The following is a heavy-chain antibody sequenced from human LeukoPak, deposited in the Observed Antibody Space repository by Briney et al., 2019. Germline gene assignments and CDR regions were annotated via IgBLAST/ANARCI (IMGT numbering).Heavy chain of an antibody. V-gene: IGHV6-1*01. Sequence: SQTLSLTCAISGDSVSSNSAAWNWIRQSPSRGLEWLGRTYYRSKWYNDYAVSVKSRITINPDTSKNQFSLKLSSVTAADTAVYYCARDSYYYDSSGPPPRRAFDIWGQGTMVTVSS. CDR2: TYYRSKWYN. CDR3: ARDSYYYDSSGPPPRRAFDI. CDR1: GDSVSSNSAA. J-gene: IGHJ3*02. D-gene: IGHD3-22*01.